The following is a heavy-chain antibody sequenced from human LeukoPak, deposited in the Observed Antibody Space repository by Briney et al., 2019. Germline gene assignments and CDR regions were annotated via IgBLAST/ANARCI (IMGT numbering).Heavy chain of an antibody. J-gene: IGHJ5*02. V-gene: IGHV3-30*18. D-gene: IGHD3-10*01. CDR1: GLTFSSYG. Sequence: GRSLRLSCAASGLTFSSYGMHWVRQAPGKGLEWVAVISYDGSNKYYADSVKGRFTISRDNSKNTLYLQMNSLRAEDTAVYYCAKDSFRFGELWAGDNWFDPWGQGTLVTVSS. CDR2: ISYDGSNK. CDR3: AKDSFRFGELWAGDNWFDP.